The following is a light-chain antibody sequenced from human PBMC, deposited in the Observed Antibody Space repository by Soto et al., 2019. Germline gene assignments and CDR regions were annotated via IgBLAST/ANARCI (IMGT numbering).Light chain of an antibody. CDR2: DAS. CDR1: QSVSSY. J-gene: IGKJ5*01. V-gene: IGKV3-11*01. CDR3: KQRSNWLFT. Sequence: EIVMTQSPATLSLSPGERATLSCRASQSVSSYLAWYQQKPGQAPRLLIYDASNRATGIPARFSGSGSGTDFTLTIRSIEPEDFAVYYCKQRSNWLFTFGQGTRLEIK.